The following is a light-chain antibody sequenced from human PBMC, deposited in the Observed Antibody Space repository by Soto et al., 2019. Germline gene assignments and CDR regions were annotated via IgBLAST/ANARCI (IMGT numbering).Light chain of an antibody. V-gene: IGKV3-11*01. Sequence: EIVLPQSPATLSLSPGERATLSCRASQSVSSYLAWYQQKPGQAPRLLIYDASNRATGIPARFSGSVSGTDFALTISSLEPEDCAVYYCQQRSNWPAFGQGTRVEI. CDR2: DAS. CDR1: QSVSSY. J-gene: IGKJ5*01. CDR3: QQRSNWPA.